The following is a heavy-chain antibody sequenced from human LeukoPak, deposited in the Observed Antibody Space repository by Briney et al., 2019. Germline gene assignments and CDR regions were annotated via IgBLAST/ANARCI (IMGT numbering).Heavy chain of an antibody. CDR2: IRPDGSQK. J-gene: IGHJ6*02. CDR3: ARDFQPRYCSSSSCSPA. Sequence: PGGSLRLSCAASGFTFRNYWMSWVRQAPGEGLEWVANIRPDGSQKYNVDSARGRFTVSRDNAKSSLYLQMSSLRPEDTATYYCARDFQPRYCSSSSCSPAWGQGTTVTVSS. V-gene: IGHV3-7*03. CDR1: GFTFRNYW. D-gene: IGHD2-2*01.